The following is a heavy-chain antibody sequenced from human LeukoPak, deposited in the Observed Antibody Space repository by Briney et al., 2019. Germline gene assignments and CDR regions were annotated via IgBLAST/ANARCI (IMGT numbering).Heavy chain of an antibody. Sequence: GGSLRLSCAASAFTFSRYGMHWVRQAPGKGLEWVAYIQYDRTNEQYAHSVKGRFRISRDNSNNILYLQMNSLRTEDTAVYYCAKDRCSNGIGCYYYYMEVWGKGTTVTISS. V-gene: IGHV3-30*02. J-gene: IGHJ6*03. CDR2: IQYDRTNE. CDR3: AKDRCSNGIGCYYYYMEV. CDR1: AFTFSRYG. D-gene: IGHD2-8*01.